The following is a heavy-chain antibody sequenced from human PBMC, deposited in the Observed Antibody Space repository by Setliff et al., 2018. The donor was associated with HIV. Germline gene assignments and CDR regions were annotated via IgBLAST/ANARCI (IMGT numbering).Heavy chain of an antibody. Sequence: SETLSLTCTVSGDSITSGGFYCNWFRQHPGKGLEWIGWIYYSGRTKYNPSLESRVTISVDTSKNQFSLKLSLRTDDTAVYFCARDFSTYYSIDSWGQGTLVTVSS. J-gene: IGHJ4*02. CDR3: ARDFSTYYSIDS. CDR2: IYYSGRT. D-gene: IGHD3-22*01. V-gene: IGHV4-31*03. CDR1: GDSITSGGFY.